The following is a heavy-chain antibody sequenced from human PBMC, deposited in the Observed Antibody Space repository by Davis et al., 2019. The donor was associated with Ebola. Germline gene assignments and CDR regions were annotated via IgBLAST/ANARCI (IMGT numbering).Heavy chain of an antibody. CDR2: IYYSGST. CDR3: ARDSGSGWYRASDAFDI. J-gene: IGHJ3*02. CDR1: GGYISGYY. V-gene: IGHV4-59*01. Sequence: MPSETLSLTCTVSGGYISGYYWSWIRQPPGKGLEWIGYIYYSGSTNYNPSLKSRVTISVDTSKNQFSLKLSSVTAADTAVYYCARDSGSGWYRASDAFDIWGQGTMVTVSS. D-gene: IGHD6-19*01.